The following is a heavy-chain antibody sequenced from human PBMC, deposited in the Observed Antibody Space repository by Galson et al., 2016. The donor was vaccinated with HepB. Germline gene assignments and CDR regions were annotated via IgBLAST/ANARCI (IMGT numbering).Heavy chain of an antibody. Sequence: SCKASGYTFTGDYIHWVRQAPGQGVEWMGWINPNSGDTNYAQKFQDWVTMTRDTSISTAYMELRRLRSGDTAVYYCAREGVRGELNYGMDVWGQGTTVTVSS. J-gene: IGHJ6*02. D-gene: IGHD3-10*01. CDR1: GYTFTGDY. CDR3: AREGVRGELNYGMDV. CDR2: INPNSGDT. V-gene: IGHV1-2*04.